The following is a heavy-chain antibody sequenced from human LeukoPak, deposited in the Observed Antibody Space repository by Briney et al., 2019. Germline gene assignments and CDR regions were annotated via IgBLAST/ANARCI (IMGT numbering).Heavy chain of an antibody. Sequence: SETLSLTCTVSGGSISTSNYYWGWIRQPPGKGLEWIGNIFYSGSTYYSPSLRSRVTISLDTSRNQFSLKLSSVTAADTAVYYCASQAYYYDSSEDYWGQGTLVTVSS. CDR1: GGSISTSNYY. V-gene: IGHV4-39*07. CDR2: IFYSGST. J-gene: IGHJ4*02. D-gene: IGHD3-22*01. CDR3: ASQAYYYDSSEDY.